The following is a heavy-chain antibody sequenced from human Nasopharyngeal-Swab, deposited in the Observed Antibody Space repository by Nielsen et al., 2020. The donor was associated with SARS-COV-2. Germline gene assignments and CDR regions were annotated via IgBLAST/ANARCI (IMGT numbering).Heavy chain of an antibody. CDR1: GYSFTGYY. Sequence: ASVKVSCKASGYSFTGYYLHWVRQDPGQGPEWVGSLNPNSGGTNYAQKFQGRVTLTLDTSINTAYMDLTSLRSDDTAVYYCAREIYYGSGSYYVDDAFDIWGQGTMVTVSS. J-gene: IGHJ3*02. CDR2: LNPNSGGT. D-gene: IGHD3-10*01. CDR3: AREIYYGSGSYYVDDAFDI. V-gene: IGHV1-2*02.